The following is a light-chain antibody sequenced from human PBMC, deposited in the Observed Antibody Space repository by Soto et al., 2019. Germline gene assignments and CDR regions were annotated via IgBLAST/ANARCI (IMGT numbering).Light chain of an antibody. CDR2: GAS. J-gene: IGKJ1*01. CDR1: QSVSSK. CDR3: QQYGSSLWT. V-gene: IGKV3-20*01. Sequence: EIVLTQSPATLSVSPGEGATLSCRASQSVSSKLAWYRQKPGQAPRLLIYGASSRATGIPDRFSGSGSGTDFTLTISRLEPEDFAVYYCQQYGSSLWTFGQGTKVDIK.